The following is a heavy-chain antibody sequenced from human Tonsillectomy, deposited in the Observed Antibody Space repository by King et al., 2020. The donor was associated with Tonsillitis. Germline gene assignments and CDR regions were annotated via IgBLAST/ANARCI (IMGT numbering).Heavy chain of an antibody. V-gene: IGHV5-51*01. J-gene: IGHJ4*02. Sequence: DVQLVESGAEVKKPGESLKISCKASGYNFTNFWIGWVRQMPGKGLEWMGVIYPGDSDTRYRPSFQGQVTISADKSISTAYLQWSSLKASDTAMYYCARFGDSGYDLEDCFDFWGQGTLVTVSS. CDR3: ARFGDSGYDLEDCFDF. CDR1: GYNFTNFW. CDR2: IYPGDSDT. D-gene: IGHD5-12*01.